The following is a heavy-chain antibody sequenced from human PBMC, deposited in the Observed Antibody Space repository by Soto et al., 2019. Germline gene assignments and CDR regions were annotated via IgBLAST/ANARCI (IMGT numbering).Heavy chain of an antibody. Sequence: ASVKVSCKASGYTFTSYAMHWVRQAPGQRLERMGWINAGNGNTKYSQKFQGRVTITRDTSASTAYMELSSLRSEDTAVYYCARDRTLLLWFGEPPDHFAYRGQGTLDTVSS. V-gene: IGHV1-3*01. J-gene: IGHJ4*02. CDR1: GYTFTSYA. CDR2: INAGNGNT. CDR3: ARDRTLLLWFGEPPDHFAY. D-gene: IGHD3-10*01.